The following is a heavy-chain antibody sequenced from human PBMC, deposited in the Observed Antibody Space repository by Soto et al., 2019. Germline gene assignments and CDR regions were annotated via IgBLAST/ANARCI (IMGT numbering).Heavy chain of an antibody. V-gene: IGHV4-59*01. J-gene: IGHJ4*02. CDR3: ARAGGIYYDSSGYLEY. CDR1: GGSITSYY. Sequence: QVQLQESGPGLVKPSETLSLTCTVSGGSITSYYWSWIRQPPGKGLDWIGYIYYTGTTKYNPSVKSRVTISVDTSKNQFSLKLSSVTAADTALYYCARAGGIYYDSSGYLEYWGQGTPVTVSS. D-gene: IGHD3-22*01. CDR2: IYYTGTT.